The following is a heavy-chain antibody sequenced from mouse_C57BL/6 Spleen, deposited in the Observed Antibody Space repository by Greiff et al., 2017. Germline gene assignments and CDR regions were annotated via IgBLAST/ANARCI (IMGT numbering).Heavy chain of an antibody. D-gene: IGHD2-1*01. Sequence: EVKLVESGGGLVQPGGSMKLSCAASGFTFSDAWMDWVRQSPEKGLEWVAEIRNKANNHATYYAESVKGRFTISRDDSKSSVYLQMNSLRAEDTGIYYCTPIYFGAWCAYWGQGTLVTVSA. CDR1: GFTFSDAW. CDR3: TPIYFGAWCAY. CDR2: IRNKANNHAT. V-gene: IGHV6-6*01. J-gene: IGHJ3*01.